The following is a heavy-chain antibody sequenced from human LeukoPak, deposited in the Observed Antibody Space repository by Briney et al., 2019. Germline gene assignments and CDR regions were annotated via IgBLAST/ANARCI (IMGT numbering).Heavy chain of an antibody. V-gene: IGHV3-11*04. Sequence: GGSLRLSCAASGFTFSDYYMSWIRQAPGKGLEWVSYISSSGSTIYYADSVKGRFTISRDNAKNSLYLQMNSLRAEDTAVYYCARDPVHDYSNYFDYWGQGTLVTVSS. CDR3: ARDPVHDYSNYFDY. CDR1: GFTFSDYY. J-gene: IGHJ4*02. CDR2: ISSSGSTI. D-gene: IGHD4-11*01.